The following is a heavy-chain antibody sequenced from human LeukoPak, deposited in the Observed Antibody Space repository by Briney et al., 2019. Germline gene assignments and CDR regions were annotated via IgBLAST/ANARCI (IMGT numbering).Heavy chain of an antibody. CDR1: GFPVSSNH. D-gene: IGHD6-13*01. CDR3: AAWRGSSWFDY. CDR2: IFGGGKT. Sequence: GGSLRLSCAASGFPVSSNHMGWVRQAPGKGLEWVSVIFGGGKTSYAGSVQGRVTLSRDNSKNTLYLQMIRLRVEDTAVYYCAAWRGSSWFDYWGQGTLVTVPS. V-gene: IGHV3-53*01. J-gene: IGHJ4*02.